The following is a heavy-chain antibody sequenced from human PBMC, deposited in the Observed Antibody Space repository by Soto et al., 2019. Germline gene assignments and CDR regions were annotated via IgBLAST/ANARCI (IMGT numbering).Heavy chain of an antibody. CDR1: GFTFSNYY. V-gene: IGHV1-46*03. D-gene: IGHD4-17*01. CDR2: INPGSGTI. Sequence: QVQLVQSGAEVKKPGASVKVSCKTSGFTFSNYYIHWVRQAPGQGLEWMGIINPGSGTINYAQKFQGRSTVTWDTSTSTVYMQLSSLTSDDTAVYYCARPTVYYFDYWGKGTLITVSS. CDR3: ARPTVYYFDY. J-gene: IGHJ4*02.